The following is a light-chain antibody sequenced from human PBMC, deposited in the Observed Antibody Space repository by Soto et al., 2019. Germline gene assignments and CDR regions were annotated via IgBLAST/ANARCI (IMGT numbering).Light chain of an antibody. V-gene: IGKV1-5*03. CDR3: QQYNSYPWT. J-gene: IGKJ1*01. CDR2: KAS. Sequence: IQMTQSPSTLSASVGDRVTFTCWASRSISTWLAWYQQKPGKAPKLLIYKASTLEVGVPSRFSGSGSGTEFTLTINTLQPADFATYYCQQYNSYPWTFGQGTRV. CDR1: RSISTW.